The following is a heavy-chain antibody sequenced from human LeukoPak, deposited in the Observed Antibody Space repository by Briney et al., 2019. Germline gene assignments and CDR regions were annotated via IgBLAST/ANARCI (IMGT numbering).Heavy chain of an antibody. D-gene: IGHD3-10*01. J-gene: IGHJ5*02. CDR2: MCYSGST. CDR1: GGSISSYN. Sequence: SETLSLTCTISGGSISSYNWSWIRQPRGKGLEWIAYMCYSGSTNYKPSLKSRVTISVDTSKNQFSLKLSSVTAADTAVYYCARGGYYGSGNDFRFDPWGQGTLVTVSS. V-gene: IGHV4-59*01. CDR3: ARGGYYGSGNDFRFDP.